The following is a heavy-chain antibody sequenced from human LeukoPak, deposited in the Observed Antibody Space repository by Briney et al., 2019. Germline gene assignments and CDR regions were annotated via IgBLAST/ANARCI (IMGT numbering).Heavy chain of an antibody. Sequence: SETLSLTCTVSGGSIGTYYWSWIRQPPGKGLEWIGYIYYNGYTDHNPSLKSRVTISLHTSKNQFSLKLSSVNAADTAVYYCARDRHWTNDWVFDYWGQGTLVTVSS. V-gene: IGHV4-59*01. CDR2: IYYNGYT. J-gene: IGHJ4*02. D-gene: IGHD1/OR15-1a*01. CDR1: GGSIGTYY. CDR3: ARDRHWTNDWVFDY.